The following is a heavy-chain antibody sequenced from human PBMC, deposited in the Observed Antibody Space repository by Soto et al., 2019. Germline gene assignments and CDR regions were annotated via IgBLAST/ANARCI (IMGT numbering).Heavy chain of an antibody. CDR1: GGSFSGYY. J-gene: IGHJ6*02. D-gene: IGHD2-15*01. CDR2: INHSGST. V-gene: IGHV4-34*01. Sequence: ASETLSLTCAVYGGSFSGYYWSWIRQPPGKGLEWIGEINHSGSTNYNPSLKSRVTISVDTSKNQFSLKLSSVTAADTAVYYCADFTHYYCMDVWGQGTTVTVSS. CDR3: ADFTHYYCMDV.